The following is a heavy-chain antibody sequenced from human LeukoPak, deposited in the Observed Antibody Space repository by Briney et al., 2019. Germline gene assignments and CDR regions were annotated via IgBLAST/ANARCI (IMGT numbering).Heavy chain of an antibody. J-gene: IGHJ4*02. Sequence: GASVKVSCKASGYTFTSYDINWVRQATGQGFEWMGWMNPNSGNTGYAQKFQGRVTMTRNTSISTAYMELSSLRSEDTAVYYCARGQLSILEWYYFDYWGQGTLVTVSS. CDR1: GYTFTSYD. D-gene: IGHD3-3*01. CDR3: ARGQLSILEWYYFDY. CDR2: MNPNSGNT. V-gene: IGHV1-8*01.